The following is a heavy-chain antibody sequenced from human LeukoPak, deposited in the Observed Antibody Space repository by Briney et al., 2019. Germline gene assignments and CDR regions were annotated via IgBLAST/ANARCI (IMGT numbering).Heavy chain of an antibody. Sequence: ASVKVSCKASGYTFTGYYMHWVRQAPGQGLEWMGWINPNSGGTNYAQKFQGRVTMTRDTSISTAYMELSRLRSDDTAVYYCARVTTVTTGNWFDPWGQGTPVTVSS. D-gene: IGHD4-11*01. CDR1: GYTFTGYY. V-gene: IGHV1-2*02. CDR3: ARVTTVTTGNWFDP. CDR2: INPNSGGT. J-gene: IGHJ5*02.